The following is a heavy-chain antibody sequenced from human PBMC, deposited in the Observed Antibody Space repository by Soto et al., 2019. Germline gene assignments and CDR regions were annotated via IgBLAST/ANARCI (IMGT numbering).Heavy chain of an antibody. CDR1: GFTFSDYY. Sequence: QVQLVESGGGLVKPGGSLRLSCAASGFTFSDYYMSWIRQAPGKGLEWVSYISSSGSTIYYADSVKGRFTISRDNAKNSLYLQMNGLIAEDTAVYYCARDRRPATTSVCYFDYWGQGTLVTVSS. V-gene: IGHV3-11*01. D-gene: IGHD4-17*01. J-gene: IGHJ4*02. CDR3: ARDRRPATTSVCYFDY. CDR2: ISSSGSTI.